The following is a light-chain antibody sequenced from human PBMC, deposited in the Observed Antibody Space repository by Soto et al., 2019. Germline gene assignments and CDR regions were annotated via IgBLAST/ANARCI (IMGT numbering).Light chain of an antibody. J-gene: IGKJ1*01. Sequence: DIQMTQSPSTLSASVGDRVTITCRASQSISSWLAWYQQKPGKAPKLLIYKASSLESGVPSRFSGSGSETEFTLTVSSLQPDDFATYYCQLQWTFGQGTKVEIK. CDR3: QLQWT. CDR2: KAS. V-gene: IGKV1-5*03. CDR1: QSISSW.